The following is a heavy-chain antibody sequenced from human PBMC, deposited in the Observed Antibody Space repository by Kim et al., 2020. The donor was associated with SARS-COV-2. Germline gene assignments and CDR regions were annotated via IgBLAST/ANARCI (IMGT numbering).Heavy chain of an antibody. CDR3: GRVGLYSGSSYFDF. J-gene: IGHJ4*02. V-gene: IGHV4-59*01. D-gene: IGHD1-26*01. Sequence: NPSHKSRVTESVDTSKKQFSLRLRSVTAADTAVYYCGRVGLYSGSSYFDFWGQGTLVTVSS.